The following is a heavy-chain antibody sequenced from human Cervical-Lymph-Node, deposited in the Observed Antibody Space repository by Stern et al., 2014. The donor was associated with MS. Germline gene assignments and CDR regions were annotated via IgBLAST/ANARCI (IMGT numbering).Heavy chain of an antibody. Sequence: VQLVESGAEVKRPGSSVKVSCKASGGTFSTSSISWVRQAPGQGLEWMGGIILIFGTANYAQKFQGRLTLRADTSTSTVYLDLNSLRSEDTAMYYCARYRGTFYVDNWGQGTLVTVSS. CDR3: ARYRGTFYVDN. CDR1: GGTFSTSS. J-gene: IGHJ4*02. D-gene: IGHD3-16*01. V-gene: IGHV1-69*06. CDR2: IILIFGTA.